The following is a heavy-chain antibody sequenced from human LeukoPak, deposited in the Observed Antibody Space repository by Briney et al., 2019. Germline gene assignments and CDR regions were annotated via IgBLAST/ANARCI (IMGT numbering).Heavy chain of an antibody. CDR2: ISGSGGST. V-gene: IGHV3-23*01. Sequence: GGSLRLSCEASGVTFSSYAMSWVRQAPGKGLEWVSAISGSGGSTYYADSVKGRFTISRDNSKNTLYLQMNSLRAEDTAVYYCAKSMVRGVIITGSYGMDVWGQGTTVTVSS. CDR1: GVTFSSYA. D-gene: IGHD3-10*01. CDR3: AKSMVRGVIITGSYGMDV. J-gene: IGHJ6*02.